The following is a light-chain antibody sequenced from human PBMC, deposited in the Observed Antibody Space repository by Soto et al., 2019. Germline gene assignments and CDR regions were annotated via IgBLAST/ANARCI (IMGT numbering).Light chain of an antibody. CDR3: CSFAVGSTLV. CDR2: EGS. Sequence: QSALTQPASVSGSPGQSITISCTGTSSDVGTYNLVSWHQHHPGKAPKLIIYEGSKRPSGVSNRFSGSKSGNTASLTISGLQVEDEADYYCCSFAVGSTLVFGGGTKLTVL. V-gene: IGLV2-23*01. J-gene: IGLJ2*01. CDR1: SSDVGTYNL.